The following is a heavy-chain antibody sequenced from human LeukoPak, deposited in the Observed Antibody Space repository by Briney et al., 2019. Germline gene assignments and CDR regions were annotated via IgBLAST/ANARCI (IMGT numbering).Heavy chain of an antibody. CDR2: ISYDGSNK. CDR3: VRAPTTGAYYFDY. D-gene: IGHD1-26*01. Sequence: GGSLRLSCAASGFTFSNYGMHWVRQAPGKGLERVAVISYDGSNKYFADSVKGRFTISRDNSKNMLYLQMNSLRAEDTAVYYCVRAPTTGAYYFDYWGQGTLITVSS. CDR1: GFTFSNYG. J-gene: IGHJ4*02. V-gene: IGHV3-30*03.